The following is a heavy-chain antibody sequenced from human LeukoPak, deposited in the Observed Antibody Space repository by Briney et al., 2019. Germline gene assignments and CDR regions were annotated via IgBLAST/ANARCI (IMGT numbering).Heavy chain of an antibody. Sequence: GGSLRLSCAASGFTFNRYNMNWVRRAPGKGLEWVSSISTSSSYIYYADSVKGRFTISRDNAKNSLYLQMNSLRAEDTAVYYCARELITKGDFDYWGQGTLVTVSS. D-gene: IGHD3-16*01. J-gene: IGHJ4*02. V-gene: IGHV3-21*01. CDR2: ISTSSSYI. CDR3: ARELITKGDFDY. CDR1: GFTFNRYN.